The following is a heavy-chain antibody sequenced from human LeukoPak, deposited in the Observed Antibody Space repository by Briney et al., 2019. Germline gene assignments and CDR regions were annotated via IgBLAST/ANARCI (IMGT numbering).Heavy chain of an antibody. CDR2: ISSSSSYT. CDR1: GFTFSDYY. CDR3: ARGRYSSGFDY. V-gene: IGHV3-11*05. Sequence: GGSLRLFCAASGFTFSDYYMSWIRQAPGKGLEWVSYISSSSSYTNYADSVKGRFTISRDNAKNSLYLQMNSLRAEDTAVYYCARGRYSSGFDYWGQGTLVTVSS. D-gene: IGHD6-19*01. J-gene: IGHJ4*02.